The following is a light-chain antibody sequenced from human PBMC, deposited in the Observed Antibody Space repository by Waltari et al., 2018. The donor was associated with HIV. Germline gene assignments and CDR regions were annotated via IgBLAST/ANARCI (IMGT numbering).Light chain of an antibody. CDR2: DNN. CDR3: GTWDSRLSAYV. J-gene: IGLJ1*01. CDR1: SSNVGTYY. V-gene: IGLV1-51*01. Sequence: QSVLTQPPSVSAAPGQRVIISCSGTSSNVGTYYVSWYQQLPGTAPKLLIYDNNKLPAQIPDRFSGSKSDSSATLGITGLQTGDEADYYCGTWDSRLSAYVFGAGTRVTVL.